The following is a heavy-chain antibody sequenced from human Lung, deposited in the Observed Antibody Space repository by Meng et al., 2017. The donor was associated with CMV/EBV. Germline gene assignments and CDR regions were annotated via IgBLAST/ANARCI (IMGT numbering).Heavy chain of an antibody. V-gene: IGHV4-59*12. D-gene: IGHD3-16*01. J-gene: IGHJ5*02. CDR1: GASMSSDY. CDR2: VYHMGNT. Sequence: GSLRLSCTVSGASMSSDYWSWIRQSPGKGLEWVASVYHMGNTNYNPSLKSRATISLDTSKSQFSLKLISVTGADTAIYYCAKGGGSWFGPWGQGSLVTVSS. CDR3: AKGGGSWFGP.